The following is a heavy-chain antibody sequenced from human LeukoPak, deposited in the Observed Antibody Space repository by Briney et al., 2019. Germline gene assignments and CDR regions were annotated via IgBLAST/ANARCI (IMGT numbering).Heavy chain of an antibody. V-gene: IGHV4-4*07. CDR2: IYTSGST. D-gene: IGHD6-13*01. Sequence: SETLSLTCTVSGGSISSYYWSWIRQPAGKGLEWIGRIYTSGSTNYNPSLKSRVTMSVDTSKSQFSLKLSSVTAADTAVYYCARRGSSSSGDAFDIWGQGTMVTVSS. J-gene: IGHJ3*02. CDR3: ARRGSSSSGDAFDI. CDR1: GGSISSYY.